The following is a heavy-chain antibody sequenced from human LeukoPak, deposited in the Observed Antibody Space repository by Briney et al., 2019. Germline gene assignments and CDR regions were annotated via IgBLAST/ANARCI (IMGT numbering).Heavy chain of an antibody. CDR3: ARVPFSIAGIAVALRGPSFDY. Sequence: ASVKVSCKASGYTFTSYGISWVRQAPGQGLEWMGWISAYNGNTNYAQKLQGRVTMTTGTSTSTAYMELRSLRSDDTAVYYCARVPFSIAGIAVALRGPSFDYWGQGTLVTVSS. J-gene: IGHJ4*02. V-gene: IGHV1-18*01. D-gene: IGHD6-19*01. CDR2: ISAYNGNT. CDR1: GYTFTSYG.